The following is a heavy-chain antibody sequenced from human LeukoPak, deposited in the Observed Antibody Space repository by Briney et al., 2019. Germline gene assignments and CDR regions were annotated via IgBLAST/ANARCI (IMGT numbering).Heavy chain of an antibody. J-gene: IGHJ4*02. Sequence: GGSLRLSCAASGFAFSSFGMTRVRQAPGKGLEWVSTISAGGENTHYADSVKGRFTISRDNSKNTLYLQMNTLRAEDTALYYCAKDVGFCSGDSCSFFDYWGQGTLVTVSS. CDR3: AKDVGFCSGDSCSFFDY. V-gene: IGHV3-23*01. CDR1: GFAFSSFG. D-gene: IGHD2-15*01. CDR2: ISAGGENT.